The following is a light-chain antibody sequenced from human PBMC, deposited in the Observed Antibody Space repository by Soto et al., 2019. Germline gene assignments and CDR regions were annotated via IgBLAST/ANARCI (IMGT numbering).Light chain of an antibody. CDR1: QSVSSN. CDR3: QQYNNWQALT. V-gene: IGKV3D-15*01. J-gene: IGKJ4*01. CDR2: GAS. Sequence: EIVMTQSPATLSVSPGERATRSCRASQSVSSNLAWYQQKPGQAPRLLIYGASTRATGIPARFSGSGSGTEFTLTISSLQSEDFAVYYCQQYNNWQALTFGGGTKVDI.